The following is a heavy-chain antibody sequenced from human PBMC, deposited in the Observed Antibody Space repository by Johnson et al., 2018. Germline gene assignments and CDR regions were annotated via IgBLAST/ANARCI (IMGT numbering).Heavy chain of an antibody. V-gene: IGHV3-73*01. CDR3: AKSPQGYYYGMDV. CDR1: GFTFSGSA. J-gene: IGHJ6*02. Sequence: VQLVESGGGVVQPGGSLKLSCAASGFTFSGSAMHWVRQASGKGLEWVGRIRSKANSYATAYAASVKGRFTISRDDSKNTAYLQMNSLRAEDTALYYCAKSPQGYYYGMDVWGQGNTVTVSS. CDR2: IRSKANSYAT.